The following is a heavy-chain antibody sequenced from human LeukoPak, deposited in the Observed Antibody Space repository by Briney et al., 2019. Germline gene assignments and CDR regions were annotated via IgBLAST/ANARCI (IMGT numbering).Heavy chain of an antibody. V-gene: IGHV3-30*01. CDR3: ARGGDIAAAANDY. J-gene: IGHJ4*02. D-gene: IGHD6-13*01. CDR2: ISYDGSNK. CDR1: GFTFSSYA. Sequence: GGSLRLSCAASGFTFSSYAMHWVRQAPGKGLEWVAVISYDGSNKYYADSEKGRFTISRDNSKNTLYMQMNSLRAEDTAVYYCARGGDIAAAANDYWGQGTLVTVSS.